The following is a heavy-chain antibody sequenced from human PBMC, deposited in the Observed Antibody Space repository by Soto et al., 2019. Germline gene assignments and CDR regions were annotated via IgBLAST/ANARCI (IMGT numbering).Heavy chain of an antibody. J-gene: IGHJ4*02. D-gene: IGHD3-16*01. V-gene: IGHV3-33*01. CDR1: GFTFSSYG. CDR2: IWYDGSNK. Sequence: QVQLVESGGGVVQPGRSLRLSCAASGFTFSSYGMHWVRQAPGKGLEWVAVIWYDGSNKYYADSVKGRLTISRDNSKNTLYLQMNSLRAEDTAVYYCARDGTYYDYIWGSYYFDYWGQGTLVTVSS. CDR3: ARDGTYYDYIWGSYYFDY.